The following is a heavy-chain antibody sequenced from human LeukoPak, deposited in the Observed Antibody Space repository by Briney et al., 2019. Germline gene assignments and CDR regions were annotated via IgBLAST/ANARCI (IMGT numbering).Heavy chain of an antibody. CDR2: ISGSGGST. Sequence: GGSLRLSCAASGFTFSSYAMSWVRQAPGKGLEWVSAISGSGGSTYYADSVKGRFTISRDNSKNTLYLQMNSLRAEDTAVYYCAKGPCLVPAAIGCNWFDPWGQGTLATVSS. J-gene: IGHJ5*02. V-gene: IGHV3-23*01. D-gene: IGHD2-2*01. CDR3: AKGPCLVPAAIGCNWFDP. CDR1: GFTFSSYA.